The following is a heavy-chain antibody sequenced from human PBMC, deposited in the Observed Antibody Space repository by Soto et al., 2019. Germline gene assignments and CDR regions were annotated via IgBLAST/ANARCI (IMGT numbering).Heavy chain of an antibody. CDR1: GGSFSGYY. CDR3: ARGCSSWYYYTKDAFDI. CDR2: INHSGST. D-gene: IGHD6-13*01. Sequence: TSETLSLTCAVYGGSFSGYYWSWIRQPPGKGLEWIGEINHSGSTNYNPSLKSRVTISVDTSKNQFSLKLSSVTAADTAVYYCARGCSSWYYYTKDAFDIWGQGTMVTVSS. J-gene: IGHJ3*02. V-gene: IGHV4-34*01.